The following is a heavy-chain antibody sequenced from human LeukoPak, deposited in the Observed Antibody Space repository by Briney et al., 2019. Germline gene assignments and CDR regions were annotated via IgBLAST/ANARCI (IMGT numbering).Heavy chain of an antibody. CDR3: ARDKVIVGATSWFDP. CDR1: GFTFSNAW. Sequence: KPGGSLRLSCAASGFTFSNAWMSWVRQAPGKGLEWVSYISSSGSTICYADSVKGRFTISRDNAKNSLYLQMNSLRAEDTAVYYCARDKVIVGATSWFDPWGQGTLVTVSS. CDR2: ISSSGSTI. J-gene: IGHJ5*02. D-gene: IGHD1-26*01. V-gene: IGHV3-48*04.